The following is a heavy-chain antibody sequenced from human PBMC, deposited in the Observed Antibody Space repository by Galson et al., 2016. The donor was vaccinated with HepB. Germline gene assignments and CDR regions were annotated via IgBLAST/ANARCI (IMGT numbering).Heavy chain of an antibody. CDR3: ARWGGISAADAPFDY. CDR1: GYSFSNFW. V-gene: IGHV5-51*01. D-gene: IGHD6-13*01. J-gene: IGHJ4*02. Sequence: QSGAEVKKPGESLKISCKGSGYSFSNFWIGWVRQMPGKGLEWMGIIYPSDSDTRYSPSFQGQVTISADKFISTAYLQWSSLQASDTAIYYCARWGGISAADAPFDYWGQGTLVTVSS. CDR2: IYPSDSDT.